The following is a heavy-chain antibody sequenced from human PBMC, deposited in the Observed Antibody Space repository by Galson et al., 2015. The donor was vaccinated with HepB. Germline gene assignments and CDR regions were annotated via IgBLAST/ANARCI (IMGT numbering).Heavy chain of an antibody. CDR2: INSDGSST. V-gene: IGHV3-74*01. J-gene: IGHJ6*02. Sequence: SLRPSCAASGFTFSSYWMHWVRQAPGKGLVWVSRINSDGSSTSYADSVKGRFTISRDNAKNTLYLQMNSLRAEDTAVYYCARDKAIVATKPPYYYYYGMDVWGQGTTVTVSS. CDR1: GFTFSSYW. CDR3: ARDKAIVATKPPYYYYYGMDV. D-gene: IGHD5-12*01.